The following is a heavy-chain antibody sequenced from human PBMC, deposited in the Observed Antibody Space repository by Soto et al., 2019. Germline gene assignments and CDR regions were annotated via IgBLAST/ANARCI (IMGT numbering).Heavy chain of an antibody. J-gene: IGHJ6*02. Sequence: GSLRLSCAASGFTFSSYSMNWVRQAAGKGLEWVGRTRDKPNSYTTEYAASVEGRFTISRDDSKNSLYLQLNSLNTEDTAVYYCGRGGYRHYSAYYYYALDVWGQGTTVTAP. D-gene: IGHD4-4*01. V-gene: IGHV3-72*01. CDR1: GFTFSSYS. CDR2: TRDKPNSYTT. CDR3: GRGGYRHYSAYYYYALDV.